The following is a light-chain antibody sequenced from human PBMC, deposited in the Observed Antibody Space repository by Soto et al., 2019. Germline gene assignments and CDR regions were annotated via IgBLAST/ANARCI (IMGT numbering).Light chain of an antibody. Sequence: DIQMTQSPSTVSAYVGDSVTITCRASQSITTWLAWYQQKPGKAPKLLIYAASSLQSEVPSRFSGSGSGTDFTLTISSLQPEDFATYYCQQLNSDLPITFGQGTRLEI. J-gene: IGKJ5*01. CDR3: QQLNSDLPIT. CDR1: QSITTW. V-gene: IGKV1-5*01. CDR2: AAS.